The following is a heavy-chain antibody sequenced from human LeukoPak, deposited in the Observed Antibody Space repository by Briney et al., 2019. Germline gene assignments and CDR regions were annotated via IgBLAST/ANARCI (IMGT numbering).Heavy chain of an antibody. Sequence: ASVKVSCKASGYTFTTYGISWVRQAPGQGLAWLGWISAYNGNTNYAQKLQGRVTMTTVTSTSTAYMELRSLRSDGTAVYYCARVQPPGDASFDYWGQGTLVTVSS. J-gene: IGHJ4*02. CDR1: GYTFTTYG. D-gene: IGHD1-26*01. CDR3: ARVQPPGDASFDY. CDR2: ISAYNGNT. V-gene: IGHV1-18*01.